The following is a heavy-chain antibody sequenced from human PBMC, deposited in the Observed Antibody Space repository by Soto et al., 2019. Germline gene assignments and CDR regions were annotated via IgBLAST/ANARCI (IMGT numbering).Heavy chain of an antibody. V-gene: IGHV4-31*03. D-gene: IGHD6-13*01. J-gene: IGHJ6*02. CDR1: GGSVSSGNYY. Sequence: SETLSLTCTVSGGSVSSGNYYWSWIRQPPGKGLEWIGGIYYSGSTYYNPSLKSRVTISVDTSKNQFSPKLSSVTAADTAVYYCARIAAAGYYYGMDVWGQGTTVTVSS. CDR2: IYYSGST. CDR3: ARIAAAGYYYGMDV.